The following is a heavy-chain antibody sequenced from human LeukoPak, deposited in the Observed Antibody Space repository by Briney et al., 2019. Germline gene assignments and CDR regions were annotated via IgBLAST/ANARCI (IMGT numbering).Heavy chain of an antibody. Sequence: ASVKVSCKASGGTFSSYAISWVRQAPGQGLEWMGGIIPIFGTANYAQKFQGRVTITTDESTSTAYMELSRLRSEDTAVYYCARVRRTGYCSSTSCPFWFDPWGQGTLVTVSS. CDR2: IIPIFGTA. J-gene: IGHJ5*02. D-gene: IGHD2-2*01. V-gene: IGHV1-69*05. CDR1: GGTFSSYA. CDR3: ARVRRTGYCSSTSCPFWFDP.